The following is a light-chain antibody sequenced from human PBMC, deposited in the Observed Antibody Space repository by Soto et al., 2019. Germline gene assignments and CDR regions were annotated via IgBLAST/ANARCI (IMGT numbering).Light chain of an antibody. CDR3: QQRSNWPLT. V-gene: IGKV3-11*01. Sequence: EIVLTQSPATLSLSPGERATLSCRASQSVSSYLAWYQHKPGQPPRLLIYDASNRATGITARFSGSGSGTDFTLTISSLEPEDFAVYYCQQRSNWPLTFGGGNKVEIK. J-gene: IGKJ4*02. CDR2: DAS. CDR1: QSVSSY.